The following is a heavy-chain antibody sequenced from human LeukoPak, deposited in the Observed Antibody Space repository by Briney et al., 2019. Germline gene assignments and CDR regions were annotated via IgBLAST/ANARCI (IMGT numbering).Heavy chain of an antibody. Sequence: PSETLSLTCTVSGGPISSYYWSWIRQPPGKGLEWIGYIYYSGSTNYNPSLKSRVTISVDTSKNQFSLKLSSVTAADTAVYYCARVGGKYDAFDIWGQGTMVTVSS. D-gene: IGHD4-23*01. CDR3: ARVGGKYDAFDI. J-gene: IGHJ3*02. V-gene: IGHV4-59*01. CDR2: IYYSGST. CDR1: GGPISSYY.